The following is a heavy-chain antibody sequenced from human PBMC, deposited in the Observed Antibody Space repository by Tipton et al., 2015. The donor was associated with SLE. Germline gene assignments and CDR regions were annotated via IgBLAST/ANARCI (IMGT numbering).Heavy chain of an antibody. V-gene: IGHV4-34*01. Sequence: TLSLTCAVYGGSFSGYYWSWIRQPPGKGLEWIGEINHSGSTNYNPSLKSRVTISVDTSKNQFSLKLSSVTAADTAVYYCARVGYCSSTSCYRNWFDPWGQGTLVTVSS. D-gene: IGHD2-2*02. J-gene: IGHJ5*02. CDR1: GGSFSGYY. CDR3: ARVGYCSSTSCYRNWFDP. CDR2: INHSGST.